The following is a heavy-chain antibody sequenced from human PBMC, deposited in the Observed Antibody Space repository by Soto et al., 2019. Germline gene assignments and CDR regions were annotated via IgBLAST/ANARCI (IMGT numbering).Heavy chain of an antibody. J-gene: IGHJ6*02. V-gene: IGHV1-69*01. CDR2: IIPIFGTA. CDR1: GGTFSSYA. D-gene: IGHD2-2*01. CDR3: ARDNRYCSSTSCYPYYYGMDV. Sequence: QVQLVQSGAEVKKPGSSVKVSCKASGGTFSSYAISWVRQAPGQGLEWMGGIIPIFGTANYAQKFQGRVTITADESTSTAYMELSSLRYEDTAVYYCARDNRYCSSTSCYPYYYGMDVWGQGTTVTVSS.